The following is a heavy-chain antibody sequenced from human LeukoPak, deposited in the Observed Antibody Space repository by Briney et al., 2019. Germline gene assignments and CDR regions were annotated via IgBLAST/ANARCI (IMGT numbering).Heavy chain of an antibody. CDR2: ISGGGRST. V-gene: IGHV3-23*01. CDR1: GFTFSNYA. CDR3: VKGQEYLEWFYEY. D-gene: IGHD3-3*01. J-gene: IGHJ4*02. Sequence: GGSLRLYCAASGFTFSNYAMTWVRQAPGKGLEWVSGISGGGRSTYYIDSVKGRFTVSRDNLKSTLILHMSGLRAEDTAVYYCVKGQEYLEWFYEYWGQGSLVTVSS.